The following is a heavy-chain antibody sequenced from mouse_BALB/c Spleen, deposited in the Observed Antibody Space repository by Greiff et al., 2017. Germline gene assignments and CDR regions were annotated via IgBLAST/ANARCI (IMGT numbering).Heavy chain of an antibody. D-gene: IGHD1-1*01. CDR2: ISSGGSYT. CDR1: GFTFSSYT. Sequence: EVQLVESGGGLVKPGGSLKLSCAASGFTFSSYTMSWVRQTPEKRLEWVATISSGGSYTYYPDSVKGRFTISRDNAKNTLYLQMSSLKSEDTAMYYCTRDYYGSSEDYFDYWGQGTTLTVSS. CDR3: TRDYYGSSEDYFDY. V-gene: IGHV5-6-4*01. J-gene: IGHJ2*01.